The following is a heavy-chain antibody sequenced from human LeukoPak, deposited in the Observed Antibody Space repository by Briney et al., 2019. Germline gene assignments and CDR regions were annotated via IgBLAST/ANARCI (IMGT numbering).Heavy chain of an antibody. J-gene: IGHJ4*02. CDR2: IYPGDSDT. V-gene: IGHV5-51*01. D-gene: IGHD6-13*01. CDR1: GYSFTSYW. Sequence: GESLKISCNVSGYSFTSYWIGWVRQMPGKGLECMGIIYPGDSDTRYSPSFQGQVTISADKSISTAYLQWSSLKASDTAMYYCARHEAGPYFDYWGQGTLVTVSS. CDR3: ARHEAGPYFDY.